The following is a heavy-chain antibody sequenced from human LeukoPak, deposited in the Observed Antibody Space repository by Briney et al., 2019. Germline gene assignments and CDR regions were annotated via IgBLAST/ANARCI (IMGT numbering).Heavy chain of an antibody. Sequence: GGSLRLSCAASGFTFSTYGMYWVRQAPGKGLEWVAVISYDGTNEYYADSVKGLFTISRDNSKNTLYLQMNSLRAEDTAVYYCAKDLSPLVWFVSGSDAFDIWGQGTMVTVSS. CDR1: GFTFSTYG. CDR2: ISYDGTNE. CDR3: AKDLSPLVWFVSGSDAFDI. V-gene: IGHV3-30*18. J-gene: IGHJ3*02. D-gene: IGHD3-10*01.